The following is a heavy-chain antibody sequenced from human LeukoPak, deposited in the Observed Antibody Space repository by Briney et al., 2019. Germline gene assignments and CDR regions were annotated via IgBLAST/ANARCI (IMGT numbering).Heavy chain of an antibody. CDR3: ARAGTTRYYFDY. D-gene: IGHD1-1*01. V-gene: IGHV1-69*13. CDR1: GGTFSSYA. Sequence: ASVKVSCKASGGTFSSYAISWVRQAPGRGLEWMGGIIPIFGTANYAQKFQGRVTITADESTSTAYMELSSLRSEDTAVYYCARAGTTRYYFDYWGRGTLVTVSS. CDR2: IIPIFGTA. J-gene: IGHJ4*02.